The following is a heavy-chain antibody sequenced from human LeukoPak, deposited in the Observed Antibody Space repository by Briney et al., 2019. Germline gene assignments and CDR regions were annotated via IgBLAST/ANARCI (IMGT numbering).Heavy chain of an antibody. CDR2: INPNSGDT. CDR1: GYTFTGYY. J-gene: IGHJ4*02. V-gene: IGHV1-2*02. Sequence: ASVKFSCKTSGYTFTGYYVQWVRQAPGQGLEWMGWINPNSGDTNYAQKFQGRVTMTRDTSISSVYLELSSLRLDDTAVYYCARGGKSELGTCDHWGQGTLVTVSS. D-gene: IGHD7-27*01. CDR3: ARGGKSELGTCDH.